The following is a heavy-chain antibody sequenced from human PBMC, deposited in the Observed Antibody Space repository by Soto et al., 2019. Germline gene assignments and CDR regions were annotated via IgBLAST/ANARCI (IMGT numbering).Heavy chain of an antibody. CDR1: GFTFSGSA. V-gene: IGHV3-73*01. D-gene: IGHD6-19*01. J-gene: IGHJ4*02. CDR3: TRIAVAGTRHHDY. Sequence: GGSLRLSCAASGFTFSGSAMHWVRQASGKGLEWVGRIRSKANSYATAYAASVKGRFTISRDDSKNTAYLQMNSLKTEDTAVYYCTRIAVAGTRHHDYWGQGTLVTVSS. CDR2: IRSKANSYAT.